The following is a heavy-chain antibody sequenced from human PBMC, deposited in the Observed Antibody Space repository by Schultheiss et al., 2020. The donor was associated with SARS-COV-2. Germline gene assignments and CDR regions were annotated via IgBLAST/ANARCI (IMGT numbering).Heavy chain of an antibody. CDR1: GYTFTGYY. Sequence: ASVKVSCKASGYTFTGYYMHWVRQAPGQGLEWMGWINPNSGGTNYAQKLQGRVTMTTDTSTSTAYMELRSLRSDDTAVYYCARIIAAAGTLDYWGQGTLVTVSS. D-gene: IGHD6-13*01. V-gene: IGHV1-2*02. CDR2: INPNSGGT. J-gene: IGHJ4*02. CDR3: ARIIAAAGTLDY.